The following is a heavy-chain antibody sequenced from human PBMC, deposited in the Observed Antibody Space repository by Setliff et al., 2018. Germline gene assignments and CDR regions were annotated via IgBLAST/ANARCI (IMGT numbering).Heavy chain of an antibody. CDR1: GFTFSDYY. D-gene: IGHD6-13*01. V-gene: IGHV3-11*04. J-gene: IGHJ4*02. Sequence: GGSLRLSCAASGFTFSDYYMSWIRQAPGKGLEWVSYISSSGSTIYYADSVKGRFTISRDNAKNSLYLQMNSLRAEDTAVYYCASYGSYSSSWYGAYYFDYWGQGTLVTVSS. CDR3: ASYGSYSSSWYGAYYFDY. CDR2: ISSSGSTI.